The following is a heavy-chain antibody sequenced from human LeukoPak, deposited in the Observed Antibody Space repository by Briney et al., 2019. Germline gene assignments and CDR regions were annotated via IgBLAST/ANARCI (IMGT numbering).Heavy chain of an antibody. CDR1: GFTFSSYD. D-gene: IGHD2-15*01. Sequence: GGSLRLSCAASGFTFSSYDMHWVRQGTGKGLEWVSAIGTTGDTYYPGSVKGRFTISRDNSKNTLYLQMNSLRADDTAIYYCAKGRALEVVAAFNYWGQGTVVTASS. J-gene: IGHJ4*02. CDR2: IGTTGDT. V-gene: IGHV3-13*01. CDR3: AKGRALEVVAAFNY.